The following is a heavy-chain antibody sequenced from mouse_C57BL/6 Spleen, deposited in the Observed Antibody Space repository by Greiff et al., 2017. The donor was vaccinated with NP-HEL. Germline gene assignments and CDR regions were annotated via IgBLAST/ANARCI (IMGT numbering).Heavy chain of an antibody. V-gene: IGHV2-2*01. D-gene: IGHD2-2*01. J-gene: IGHJ3*01. CDR2: IWSGGST. Sequence: VQLVESGPGLVQPSQSLSITCTVSGFSLTSYGVHWVRQSPGKGLEWLRVIWSGGSTDYNAAFISRLIISKDKSKSQVFFKMNRLQSDDTAIYDCARGLLWFSSFAYWGQGTLVTVSA. CDR3: ARGLLWFSSFAY. CDR1: GFSLTSYG.